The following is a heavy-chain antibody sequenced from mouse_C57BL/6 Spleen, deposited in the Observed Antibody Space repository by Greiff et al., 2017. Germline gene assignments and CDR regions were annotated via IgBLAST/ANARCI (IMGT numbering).Heavy chain of an antibody. CDR3: ATYYSNGDWYFDV. CDR2: ISSGSSTI. D-gene: IGHD2-5*01. Sequence: EVKLVESGGGLVKPGGSLKLSCAASGFTFSDYGMHWVRQAPEKGLEWVAYISSGSSTIYYADTVKGRFTISIDNAKNTPFLQMTSLRSEDTAMYYCATYYSNGDWYFDVWGTGTTVTVSS. V-gene: IGHV5-17*01. J-gene: IGHJ1*03. CDR1: GFTFSDYG.